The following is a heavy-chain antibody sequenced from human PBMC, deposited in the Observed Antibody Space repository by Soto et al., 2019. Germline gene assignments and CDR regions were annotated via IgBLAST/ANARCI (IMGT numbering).Heavy chain of an antibody. V-gene: IGHV1-69*13. CDR3: ASGASRWYPYFFDS. D-gene: IGHD6-13*01. J-gene: IGHJ4*02. CDR1: EGTFNSYA. CDR2: IIPYYNTL. Sequence: ASVKVSCKASEGTFNSYAIAWVRQAPGQGLEWMGGIIPYYNTLNYAQKFQDRVTVTADDSTNTVYMELSSLRSDDTAVYFCASGASRWYPYFFDSWAQGTLVTVSS.